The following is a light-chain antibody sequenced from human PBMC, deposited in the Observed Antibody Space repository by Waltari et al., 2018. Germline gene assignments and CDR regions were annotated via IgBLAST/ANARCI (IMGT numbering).Light chain of an antibody. CDR1: QSIRNY. Sequence: DIQMTQSPSSLSASVGDRVTITCRASQSIRNYLNWYQQKPGKAPNLLIYAASSLQSGVPSRFSGRGSGTDFTLTISSLQPEDFATYYCQQTYSTPSTFGQGTKVEIK. V-gene: IGKV1-39*01. CDR2: AAS. CDR3: QQTYSTPST. J-gene: IGKJ1*01.